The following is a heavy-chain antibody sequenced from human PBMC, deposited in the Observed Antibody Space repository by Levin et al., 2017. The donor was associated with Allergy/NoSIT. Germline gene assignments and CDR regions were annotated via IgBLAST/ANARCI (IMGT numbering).Heavy chain of an antibody. CDR2: IKTRADGETR. CDR3: RSVGAPS. V-gene: IGHV3-15*01. J-gene: IGHJ3*01. D-gene: IGHD1-26*01. CDR1: GFTFSNAW. Sequence: PGESLKISCAVSGFTFSNAWMSWVRQAPGKGPEWVGRIKTRADGETRDYAAPVKGRFTVSRDDSKSLVYLEMTSLKIEDTAVYFCRSVGAPSWGQGTMVTVSS.